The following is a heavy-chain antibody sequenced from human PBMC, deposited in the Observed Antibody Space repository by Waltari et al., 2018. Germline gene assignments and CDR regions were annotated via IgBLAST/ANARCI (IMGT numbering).Heavy chain of an antibody. D-gene: IGHD4-17*01. CDR1: GGTFSSYA. Sequence: QVQLVQSGAEVKKPGSSVKVSCKASGGTFSSYAISWVRQAPGQGLEWMGGIIPICGTANYAQKFQGRVTITTDESTSTAYMELSSLRSEDTAVYYCARDCRGYGDLKGSFDLWGRGTLVTVSS. V-gene: IGHV1-69*05. CDR2: IIPICGTA. CDR3: ARDCRGYGDLKGSFDL. J-gene: IGHJ2*01.